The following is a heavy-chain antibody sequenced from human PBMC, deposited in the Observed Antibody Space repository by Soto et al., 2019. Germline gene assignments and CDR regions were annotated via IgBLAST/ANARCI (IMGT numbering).Heavy chain of an antibody. CDR2: IYSGGST. CDR3: ESVPTIFGVVIGHFDY. CDR1: GFTVSSNY. V-gene: IGHV3-66*01. D-gene: IGHD3-3*01. J-gene: IGHJ4*02. Sequence: EVQLVESGGGLVQPGGSLRLSCAASGFTVSSNYMSWVRQAPGKGLEWVSVIYSGGSTYYADSVKGRFTISRDNSKNTLYLQMNSLRAEDTAVYYWESVPTIFGVVIGHFDYWGQGTLVTVSS.